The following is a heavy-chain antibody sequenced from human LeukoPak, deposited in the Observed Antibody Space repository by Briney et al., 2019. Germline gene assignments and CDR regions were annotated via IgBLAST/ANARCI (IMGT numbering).Heavy chain of an antibody. Sequence: GGSLRLSCAASGLTFSQSWMSWVPQAPARGREGVDAIKEAGSEKHYVDAVKDRFTISRGNAKNSLYVQMNSLRAEDTAVYCCATYTNWVAGDVWGQGTSVSVSS. CDR3: ATYTNWVAGDV. D-gene: IGHD1-1*01. V-gene: IGHV3-7*01. J-gene: IGHJ6*02. CDR1: GLTFSQSW. CDR2: IKEAGSEK.